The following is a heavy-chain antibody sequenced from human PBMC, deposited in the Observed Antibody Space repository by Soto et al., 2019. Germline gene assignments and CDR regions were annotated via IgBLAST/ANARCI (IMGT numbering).Heavy chain of an antibody. CDR3: AKDFGQVDYNSPHYFDY. Sequence: PGGSLRLSCAASGFTLSSYAMSWVRQAPGKGLEWVSIISGSGGSTYYADSVKGRFTISRDNSKNTLYLQMNSLRAEDTAVYYCAKDFGQVDYNSPHYFDYWGQGTLVTVSS. J-gene: IGHJ4*02. D-gene: IGHD4-4*01. CDR2: ISGSGGST. CDR1: GFTLSSYA. V-gene: IGHV3-23*01.